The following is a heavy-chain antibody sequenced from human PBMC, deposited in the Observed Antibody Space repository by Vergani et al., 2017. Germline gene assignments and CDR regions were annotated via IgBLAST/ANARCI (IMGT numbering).Heavy chain of an antibody. CDR3: ARDPLYSTTWPFLLLDMDV. CDR1: GGSISSGSYY. D-gene: IGHD6-13*01. V-gene: IGHV4-61*02. J-gene: IGHJ6*02. CDR2: FYTGGGT. Sequence: QVQLQESGPGLVRPSQTLSLTCTVSGGSISSGSYYWSWFRQPAGKGLEWIGRFYTGGGTSYNPSRKSRVTISVDTSKNLFSLQLSSVTAADTAVYYCARDPLYSTTWPFLLLDMDVWGQGTTVTVSS.